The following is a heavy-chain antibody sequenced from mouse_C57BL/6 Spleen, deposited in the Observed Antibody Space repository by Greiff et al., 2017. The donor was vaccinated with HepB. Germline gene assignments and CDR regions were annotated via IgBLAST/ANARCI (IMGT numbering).Heavy chain of an antibody. J-gene: IGHJ4*01. CDR3: ARDASNYYGSSLYYAMDY. D-gene: IGHD1-1*01. CDR1: GFSLTSYG. CDR2: IWGVGST. Sequence: VQLQESGPGLVAPSQRLSITCTVSGFSLTSYGVDWVRQSPGKGLEWLGVIWGVGSTNYNSALKSRLSISKDNSKSQVFLKMNSLQTEDTAMYYCARDASNYYGSSLYYAMDYWGQGTSVTVSS. V-gene: IGHV2-6*01.